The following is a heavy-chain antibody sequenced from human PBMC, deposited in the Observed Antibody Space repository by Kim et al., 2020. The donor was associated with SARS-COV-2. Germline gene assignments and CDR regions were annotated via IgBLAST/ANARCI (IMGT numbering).Heavy chain of an antibody. J-gene: IGHJ3*02. D-gene: IGHD3-16*01. CDR2: ITKSSTTI. CDR1: GFTFSAYD. V-gene: IGHV3-48*02. Sequence: GGSLRLSCATSGFTFSAYDMNWVRQAPGKGLEWLSFITKSSTTIYYADSVEGRFTISRDNAKNSLFLQMNSLRDEDTALYYCVRDRMGGAFDMWGQGRMATVSS. CDR3: VRDRMGGAFDM.